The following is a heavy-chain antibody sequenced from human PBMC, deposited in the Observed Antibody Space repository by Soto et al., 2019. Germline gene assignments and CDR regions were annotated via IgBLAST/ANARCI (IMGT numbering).Heavy chain of an antibody. V-gene: IGHV3-7*01. CDR1: GFTFSAYW. J-gene: IGHJ4*02. CDR3: AREKRANGYFDY. Sequence: EVQLVESGGGLVQTGGSLRLSCAASGFTFSAYWMSWVRQAPGKGLEWVANIKQAGSEKYYVDSVNGRFIISGDDAKNSLFLQVNSLRVEDTAVYYCAREKRANGYFDYWGQGTLVTVSS. CDR2: IKQAGSEK. D-gene: IGHD6-25*01.